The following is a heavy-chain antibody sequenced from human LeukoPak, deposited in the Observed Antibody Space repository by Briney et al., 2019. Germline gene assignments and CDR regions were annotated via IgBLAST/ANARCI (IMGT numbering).Heavy chain of an antibody. D-gene: IGHD6-6*01. V-gene: IGHV4-30-4*01. CDR2: IYYTGST. CDR1: GGSISSGDYY. J-gene: IGHJ4*02. Sequence: SQTLSLTCTVSGGSISSGDYYWSWIRQPPGKGLEWIGYIYYTGSTNYNPSLKSRVTMFVDMSKNQFSLRLSSVTAADTAVYYCARHRAYSSSSPFDYWGQGTLVTVSS. CDR3: ARHRAYSSSSPFDY.